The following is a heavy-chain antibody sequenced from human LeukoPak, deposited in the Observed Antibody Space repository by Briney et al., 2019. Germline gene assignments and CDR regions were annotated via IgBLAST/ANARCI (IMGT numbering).Heavy chain of an antibody. D-gene: IGHD6-13*01. V-gene: IGHV1-2*02. Sequence: ASVKVSCKASGYTFTGYYMHWVRQAPGQGLEWIGWINPNSGGTNYAQKFQGRVTMTRDTSISTAYMELSRPRSDDTAVYYCARGWSSSWPTPPNWFDPWGQGTLVTVSS. CDR1: GYTFTGYY. CDR2: INPNSGGT. J-gene: IGHJ5*02. CDR3: ARGWSSSWPTPPNWFDP.